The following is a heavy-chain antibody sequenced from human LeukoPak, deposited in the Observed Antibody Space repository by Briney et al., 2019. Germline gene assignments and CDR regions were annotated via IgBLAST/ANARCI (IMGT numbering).Heavy chain of an antibody. J-gene: IGHJ6*03. D-gene: IGHD2-2*01. CDR1: GFTFSSYA. Sequence: PGGSLRLSCAASGFTFSSYAMSWVRQAPGKGLEWVSAISGSGGSTYYADSVKGRFTIPRDNSKNTLYLQMNSLRAEDTAVYYCAKDRCSSTSCYPAMDYYYYYYMDVWGKGTTVTVSS. CDR2: ISGSGGST. CDR3: AKDRCSSTSCYPAMDYYYYYYMDV. V-gene: IGHV3-23*01.